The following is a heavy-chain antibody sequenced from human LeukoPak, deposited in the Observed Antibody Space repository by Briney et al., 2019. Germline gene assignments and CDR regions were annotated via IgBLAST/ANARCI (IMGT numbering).Heavy chain of an antibody. CDR1: GFTFSSYG. D-gene: IGHD2-2*01. V-gene: IGHV3-30*18. CDR2: ILYDGSNK. J-gene: IGHJ3*02. CDR3: AKGYCSSTSCQIRGDAFDI. Sequence: GRSLRLSCAASGFTFSSYGMHWVRQAPGKGLEWVAVILYDGSNKYYADSVKGRFTISRDNSKNTLYLQMNSLRAEDTAVYYCAKGYCSSTSCQIRGDAFDIWGQGTMVTVSS.